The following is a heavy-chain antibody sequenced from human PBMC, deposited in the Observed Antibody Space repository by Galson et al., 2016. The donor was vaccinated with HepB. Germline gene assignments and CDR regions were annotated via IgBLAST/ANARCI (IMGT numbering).Heavy chain of an antibody. CDR1: GGSFSAYY. J-gene: IGHJ4*02. Sequence: SETLSLTCAVSGGSFSAYYWTWIRQPPGTGLEWFGELNHSGSNNYNPSLQSRVTISVDTSKNQFSLRLTSVTAADTAVFYCARGYRFRWSLDYWGQGTLVTVSS. CDR3: ARGYRFRWSLDY. D-gene: IGHD4-23*01. CDR2: LNHSGSN. V-gene: IGHV4-34*01.